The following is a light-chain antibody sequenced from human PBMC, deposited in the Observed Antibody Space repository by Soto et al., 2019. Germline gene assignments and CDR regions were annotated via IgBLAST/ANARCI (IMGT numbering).Light chain of an antibody. CDR3: QQYNNYPPT. V-gene: IGKV1-5*01. J-gene: IGKJ1*01. CDR2: DAS. Sequence: DIQMTQSPSTLSAYVGDRVTITCRASQSITNWVAWYQQKPGKAPKLLIYDASNLESGVPSRFSGGGSGTDFTLNVSSLQPDDFATYYCQQYNNYPPTFGQGTKVEV. CDR1: QSITNW.